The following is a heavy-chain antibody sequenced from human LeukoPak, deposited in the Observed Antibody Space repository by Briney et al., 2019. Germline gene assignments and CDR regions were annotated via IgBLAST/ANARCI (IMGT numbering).Heavy chain of an antibody. J-gene: IGHJ4*03. CDR2: ITGNGGST. D-gene: IGHD2-8*01. V-gene: IGHV3-23*01. CDR3: GKGLLVDQG. CDR1: GFTFSNYA. Sequence: EGSLRLSCAASGFTFSNYAMNWVRQDPGKGLEWVSRITGNGGSTYYEDSVKGRVTISRDSSKNTLYLQMNSLRAEDTAVYYCGKGLLVDQGWGHGTLVTVSS.